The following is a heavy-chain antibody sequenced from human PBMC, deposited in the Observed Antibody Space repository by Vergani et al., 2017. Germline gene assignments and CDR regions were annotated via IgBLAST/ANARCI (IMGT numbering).Heavy chain of an antibody. CDR3: ARGRVTYMVRRVMGAVRFDP. D-gene: IGHD3-10*01. CDR1: GCSISSYY. Sequence: QVQLQESGPGLVKPSETLSLTCTVSGCSISSYYWSWIRQPPGKGLEWIGYIYYSGSTNYNPSLKSRVTISVDTSKNQFSLKLSSVTAADTAVYYCARGRVTYMVRRVMGAVRFDPWGQGTLVTVSS. CDR2: IYYSGST. V-gene: IGHV4-59*01. J-gene: IGHJ5*02.